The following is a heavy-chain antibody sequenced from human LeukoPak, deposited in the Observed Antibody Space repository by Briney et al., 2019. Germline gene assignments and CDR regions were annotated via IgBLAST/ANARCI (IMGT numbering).Heavy chain of an antibody. J-gene: IGHJ4*02. Sequence: GGSLRLSCAASGFTFSSYAMSWVRQAPGKGLEWVSAISGSGGSTYYADSVKGRFTISRDNSKNTLYLQMNSLRAEDTAVYHCASPYSSSWSSRYYFDYWGQGTLVTVSS. CDR3: ASPYSSSWSSRYYFDY. V-gene: IGHV3-23*01. CDR1: GFTFSSYA. D-gene: IGHD6-13*01. CDR2: ISGSGGST.